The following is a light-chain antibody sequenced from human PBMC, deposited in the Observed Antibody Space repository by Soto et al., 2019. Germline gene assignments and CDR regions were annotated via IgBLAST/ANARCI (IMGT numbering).Light chain of an antibody. Sequence: EIVLTQSPATLSLSPGERATLSCRASQSVSSYLAWYQQKPGQAPRLLIYDASNRATGIPARFSGSGSGTDFTLTISGLEAEYFAVYYCQERSNWPPVYTFGQGTKLEIK. CDR1: QSVSSY. CDR2: DAS. V-gene: IGKV3-11*01. CDR3: QERSNWPPVYT. J-gene: IGKJ2*01.